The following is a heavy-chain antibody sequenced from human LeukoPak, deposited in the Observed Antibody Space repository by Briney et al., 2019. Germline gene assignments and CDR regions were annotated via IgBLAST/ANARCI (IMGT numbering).Heavy chain of an antibody. D-gene: IGHD6-19*01. J-gene: IGHJ4*02. CDR3: AKGADGGSGWYHLDY. CDR1: EFMFSNYG. Sequence: GGSLRLSCVASEFMFSNYGMHWVRQAPNKGLEWVAFIRYDGTNQYYADSVRGRFTVSRDNSKNTLYLQMNSLRAEDTAVYYCAKGADGGSGWYHLDYWGQGTLVTVSS. V-gene: IGHV3-30*02. CDR2: IRYDGTNQ.